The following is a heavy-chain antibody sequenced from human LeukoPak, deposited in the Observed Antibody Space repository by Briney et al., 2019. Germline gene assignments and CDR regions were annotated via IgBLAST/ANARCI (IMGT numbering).Heavy chain of an antibody. D-gene: IGHD2-15*01. CDR3: ARSIAATPCNWFDP. J-gene: IGHJ5*02. CDR2: VNPDSGDK. V-gene: IGHV1-2*02. CDR1: GYTFSDYY. Sequence: ASVKVSCKASGYTFSDYYIHWVRQAPGQALEWMGWVNPDSGDKKYAQMFQGRVTMTRDTSIATAYMELSSLTPDDTALYYCARSIAATPCNWFDPWGQGTLITVSS.